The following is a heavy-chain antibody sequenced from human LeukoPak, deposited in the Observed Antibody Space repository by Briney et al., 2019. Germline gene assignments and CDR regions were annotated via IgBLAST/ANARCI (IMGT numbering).Heavy chain of an antibody. CDR1: GFTFSSYG. CDR3: ARGFRVVIRDYMDV. CDR2: ISYDGSNK. Sequence: PGGSLRLSCAASGFTFSSYGMHWVRQAPGKGLEWVAVISYDGSNKYYADSVKGRFTISRDNAKNSLYLQMNSLRAEDTAVYYCARGFRVVIRDYMDVWGKGTTVTVSS. J-gene: IGHJ6*03. D-gene: IGHD3-22*01. V-gene: IGHV3-30*03.